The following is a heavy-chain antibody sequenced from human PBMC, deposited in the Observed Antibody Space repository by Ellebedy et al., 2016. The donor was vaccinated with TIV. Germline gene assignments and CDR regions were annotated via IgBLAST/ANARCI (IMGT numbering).Heavy chain of an antibody. CDR2: IYYSGST. Sequence: SETLSLXXTVSGGSISSYYWSWIRQPPGKGLEWIGYIYYSGSTNYNPSLKSRVTISVDTSKNQFSLKLSSVTAADTAVYYCARAQYSGSYSPNFDYWGQGTLVTVSS. D-gene: IGHD1-26*01. CDR1: GGSISSYY. CDR3: ARAQYSGSYSPNFDY. V-gene: IGHV4-59*01. J-gene: IGHJ4*02.